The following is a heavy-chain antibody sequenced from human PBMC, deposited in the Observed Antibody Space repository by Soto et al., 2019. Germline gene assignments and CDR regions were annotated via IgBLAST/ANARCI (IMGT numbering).Heavy chain of an antibody. D-gene: IGHD3-10*01. V-gene: IGHV3-30*03. CDR1: GFPFTTYG. CDR3: VGGQYYFDY. CDR2: ISYDGSNK. J-gene: IGHJ4*02. Sequence: QVQLVESGGGVVQPGTSLRLSCAASGFPFTTYGMHWVREAPTKGLDWVAVISYDGSNKYYADSVRGRFTISRDNSKNTLYLQMTSLRPEVTALYYCVGGQYYFDYRGQGTLVTVSS.